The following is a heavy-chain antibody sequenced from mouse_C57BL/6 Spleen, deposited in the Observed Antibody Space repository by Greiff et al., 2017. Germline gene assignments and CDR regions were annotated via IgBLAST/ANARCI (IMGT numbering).Heavy chain of an antibody. V-gene: IGHV5-4*01. CDR2: ISDGGSYT. CDR3: ARDRGSAWFAY. J-gene: IGHJ3*01. CDR1: GFTYSSYA. Sequence: EVMLVESGGGLVKPGGSLKLSCAASGFTYSSYAMSWVRQTPEKRLEWVATISDGGSYTYYPDNVKGRFTISRDNAKNNLYLQMSHLKSEDTAMYYCARDRGSAWFAYGGQGTLVTVSA. D-gene: IGHD3-1*01.